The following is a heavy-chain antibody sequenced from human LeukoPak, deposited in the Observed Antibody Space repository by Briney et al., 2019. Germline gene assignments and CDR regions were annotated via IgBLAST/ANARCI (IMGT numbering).Heavy chain of an antibody. CDR3: ARDASPGRTVTTSQYYYYYYYMDV. D-gene: IGHD4-17*01. J-gene: IGHJ6*03. V-gene: IGHV3-64*01. CDR1: GFTFSSYS. CDR2: ISSNGGST. Sequence: GGSLRLSCAASGFTFSSYSMNWVRQAPGKGLEYVSAISSNGGSTYYANSVKGRFTISRDNSKNTLYLQMGSLRAEDMAVYYCARDASPGRTVTTSQYYYYYYYMDVWGKGTTVTVSS.